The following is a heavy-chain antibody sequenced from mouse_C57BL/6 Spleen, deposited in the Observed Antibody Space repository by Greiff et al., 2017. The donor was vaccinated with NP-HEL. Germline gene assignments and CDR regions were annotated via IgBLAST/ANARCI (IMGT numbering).Heavy chain of an antibody. V-gene: IGHV1-59*01. J-gene: IGHJ4*01. CDR3: ARGNYYGSSYYAMDY. CDR2: IDPSDSYT. D-gene: IGHD1-1*01. CDR1: AYTFTSYW. Sequence: QVQLQQPGAELVRPGTSVKLSCKASAYTFTSYWMHWVKQRPGQGLEWIGVIDPSDSYTNYNQKFKGKATLTVDTSSSTAYMQLSSLTSEDSAVYYCARGNYYGSSYYAMDYWGQGTTLTVSS.